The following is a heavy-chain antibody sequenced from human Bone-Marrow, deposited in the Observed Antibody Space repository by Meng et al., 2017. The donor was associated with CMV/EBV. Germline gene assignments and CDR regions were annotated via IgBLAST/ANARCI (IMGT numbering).Heavy chain of an antibody. Sequence: VSCKASGYTFTSYYMHWVRQAPGQGLEWMGIINPSGGSTSYAQKFQGRVTMTRDTSTSTVYMELSSLGSEDTAVYYCARLAVAGLDYWGQGTLVTVSS. CDR2: INPSGGST. D-gene: IGHD6-19*01. CDR3: ARLAVAGLDY. V-gene: IGHV1-46*01. J-gene: IGHJ4*02. CDR1: GYTFTSYY.